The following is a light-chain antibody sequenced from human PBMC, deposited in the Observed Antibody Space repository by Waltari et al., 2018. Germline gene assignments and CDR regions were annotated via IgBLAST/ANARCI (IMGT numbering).Light chain of an antibody. CDR2: ETS. V-gene: IGKV1-33*01. J-gene: IGKJ4*01. CDR3: QQHDGVRS. Sequence: DIQMTQSPSSLSASVGDTVTITCRASQDINKYINWYQQKPGQAPKPLIYETSDLEVGGPSRISGSGFGTDFTLTIRGLQLEDIATYYCQQHDGVRSFGGGTKVEL. CDR1: QDINKY.